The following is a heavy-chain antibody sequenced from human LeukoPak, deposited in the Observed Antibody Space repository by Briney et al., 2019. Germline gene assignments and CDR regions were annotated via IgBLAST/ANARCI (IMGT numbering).Heavy chain of an antibody. CDR3: AREPEQDDYGDY. CDR1: GYTFTSYD. Sequence: GASAKVSCKASGYTFTSYDINWVRQAPGQGLEWMGLIYPTDGGTTYSQKFQGRVTMSSDTSTSTLYMELSSLTSDDTAVYYCAREPEQDDYGDYWGQGTLVTVSS. CDR2: IYPTDGGT. J-gene: IGHJ4*02. V-gene: IGHV1-46*01. D-gene: IGHD1/OR15-1a*01.